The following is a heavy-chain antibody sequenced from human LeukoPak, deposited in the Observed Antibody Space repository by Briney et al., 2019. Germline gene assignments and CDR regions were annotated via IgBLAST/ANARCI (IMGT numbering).Heavy chain of an antibody. CDR3: ARFGQSANWFDP. CDR2: ISSSSSST. V-gene: IGHV3-11*06. J-gene: IGHJ5*02. Sequence: PGGTLRLSCAASGFTFSDYYMSWIRQAPGKGLEWISYISSSSSSTNYADAAKGRFTISRDNAKNSLYLQMNSLRAEDTAVYYCARFGQSANWFDPWGQGTLVTVSS. D-gene: IGHD3-10*01. CDR1: GFTFSDYY.